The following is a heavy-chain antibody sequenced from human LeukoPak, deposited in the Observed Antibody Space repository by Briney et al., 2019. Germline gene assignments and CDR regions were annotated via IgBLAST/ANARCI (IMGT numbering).Heavy chain of an antibody. D-gene: IGHD2-15*01. CDR3: AREVVSSPSYFDS. V-gene: IGHV3-53*01. J-gene: IGHJ4*02. CDR1: GFTVSSGY. Sequence: GGSWRLSCAASGFTVSSGYMYWVGQAPGKGLEGVSFFYRGDSTYYAESVRGRFTISRDNSKNTLYLLMNSLIPEDTAVYYCAREVVSSPSYFDSWGQGTLVTVSS. CDR2: FYRGDST.